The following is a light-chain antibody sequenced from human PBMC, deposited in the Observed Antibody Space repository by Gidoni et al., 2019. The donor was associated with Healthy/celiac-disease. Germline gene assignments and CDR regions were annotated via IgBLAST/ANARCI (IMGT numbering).Light chain of an antibody. CDR2: DAS. Sequence: EMTLTQSPATLSLPQGERATLSCRASQSVSSSLAWYQQKPGQAPRLLIYDASNLATGIPARFSGSGSGTDFTLTISSLEPEDFAAYYCQQYSNWPPTFGRGTKVEIK. V-gene: IGKV3-11*01. CDR3: QQYSNWPPT. J-gene: IGKJ4*01. CDR1: QSVSSS.